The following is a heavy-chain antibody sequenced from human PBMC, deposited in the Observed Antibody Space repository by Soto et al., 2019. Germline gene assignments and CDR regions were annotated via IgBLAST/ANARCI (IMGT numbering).Heavy chain of an antibody. D-gene: IGHD6-19*01. Sequence: EVQLLESGGGLVQPGGSLRLSCAASGFTFSSYAMSWVRQAPGKGLEWVSAISGSGGTTYYADSVKGRFTFSRDNSKNTLYLQMNSLRAEDTAXYYCAKTANGWFSAFDIWGQGTMVTVSS. V-gene: IGHV3-23*01. CDR3: AKTANGWFSAFDI. CDR1: GFTFSSYA. CDR2: ISGSGGTT. J-gene: IGHJ3*02.